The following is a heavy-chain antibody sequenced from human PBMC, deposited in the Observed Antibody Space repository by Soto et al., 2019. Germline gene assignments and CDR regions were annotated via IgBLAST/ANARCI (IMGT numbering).Heavy chain of an antibody. CDR1: GFSLSTSGVG. V-gene: IGHV2-5*02. CDR3: APSLYDYVWGTNWFDP. CDR2: IYWDDDK. J-gene: IGHJ5*02. Sequence: QITLKESGPTLVKPTQTLTLTCTFSGFSLSTSGVGVGWIRQPPGKALEWLALIYWDDDKRYSPSLKSRLTNTQDTSKNPVGLNMTNMDPLDTATYYCAPSLYDYVWGTNWFDPWGQGTLVTVSS. D-gene: IGHD3-16*01.